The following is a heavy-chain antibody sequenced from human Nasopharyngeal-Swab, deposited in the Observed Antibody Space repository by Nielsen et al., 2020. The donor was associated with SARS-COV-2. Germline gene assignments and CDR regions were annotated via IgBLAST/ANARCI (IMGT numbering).Heavy chain of an antibody. J-gene: IGHJ3*02. CDR1: GFTFDDYP. Sequence: GGSLRLSCAASGFTFDDYPMHWVRQAPGKGLEWVSGISWNSGRIGYADSVKGRFTISRDNAKNSLYLQMNSLRAEDTALYYCAKDRYRLNYYDSSLDAFDIWGQGTMVTVSS. CDR3: AKDRYRLNYYDSSLDAFDI. D-gene: IGHD3-22*01. V-gene: IGHV3-9*01. CDR2: ISWNSGRI.